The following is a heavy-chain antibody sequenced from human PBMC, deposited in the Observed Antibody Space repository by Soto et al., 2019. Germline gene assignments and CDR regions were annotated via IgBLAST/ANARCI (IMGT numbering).Heavy chain of an antibody. CDR3: AISDSSGYYGFDY. CDR1: GFTFSSYA. CDR2: ISYDGSNK. D-gene: IGHD3-22*01. Sequence: GGSLRLSCAASGFTFSSYAMHWVRQAPGKGLEWVAVISYDGSNKYYADSVKGRFTISRDNSKNTLYLQMNSLRAEDTAVYYCAISDSSGYYGFDYWRQGTLVTVSS. J-gene: IGHJ4*02. V-gene: IGHV3-30-3*01.